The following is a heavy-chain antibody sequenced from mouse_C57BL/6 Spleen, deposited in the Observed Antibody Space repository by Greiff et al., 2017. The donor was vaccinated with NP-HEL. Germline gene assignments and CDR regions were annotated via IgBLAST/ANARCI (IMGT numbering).Heavy chain of an antibody. Sequence: VQLQQSGPELVKPGASVKISCKASGYSFTSYYIHWVKQRPGQGLEWIGWIYPGSGNTKYNEKFKGKATLTADTSSSTAYMQLSSLTSEDSAVYYCARPLRLRDYYAMDYWGQGTSVTVSS. J-gene: IGHJ4*01. CDR1: GYSFTSYY. CDR3: ARPLRLRDYYAMDY. CDR2: IYPGSGNT. D-gene: IGHD3-2*02. V-gene: IGHV1-66*01.